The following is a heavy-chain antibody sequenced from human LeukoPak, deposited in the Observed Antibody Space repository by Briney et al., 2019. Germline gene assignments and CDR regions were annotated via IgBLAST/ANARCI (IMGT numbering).Heavy chain of an antibody. V-gene: IGHV3-23*01. CDR3: AKDQQQWLAGSFDY. D-gene: IGHD6-19*01. Sequence: GGSLRLSCAAPGFTFSSYAMHWVRQAPGKGLEWVSAISGSGGSTYYADSVKGRFTISRDNSKNTLYLQMNSLRAEDTAVYYCAKDQQQWLAGSFDYWGQGTLVTVSS. J-gene: IGHJ4*02. CDR1: GFTFSSYA. CDR2: ISGSGGST.